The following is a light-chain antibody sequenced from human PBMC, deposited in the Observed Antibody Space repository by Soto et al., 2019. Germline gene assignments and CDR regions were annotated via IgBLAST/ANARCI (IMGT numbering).Light chain of an antibody. CDR1: QDIRHF. CDR3: QQHENPPIT. CDR2: DAY. J-gene: IGKJ5*01. V-gene: IGKV1-33*01. Sequence: DIQMTQSPSSLSASVGDRVTISCQASQDIRHFLSWYLQKPGKAHKLLIFDAYSLVTGVQSRFSGSGSGTDFTFTISSLQPEDIGTYYCQQHENPPITFGQGTRLEIK.